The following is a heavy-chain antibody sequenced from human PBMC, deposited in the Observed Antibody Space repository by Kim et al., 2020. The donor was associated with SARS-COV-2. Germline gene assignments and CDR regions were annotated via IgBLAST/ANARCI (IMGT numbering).Heavy chain of an antibody. V-gene: IGHV3-30*18. CDR2: ISYDGSNK. CDR1: GFTFSSYG. CDR3: AKEAGLDYYDSSGYCMDV. J-gene: IGHJ6*02. Sequence: GGSLRLSCAASGFTFSSYGMHWVRQAPGKGLEWVAVISYDGSNKYYADSVKGRFTISRDNAKNTLYLQMNSLRAEDTAVYYCAKEAGLDYYDSSGYCMDVWAQRTRVPVSS. D-gene: IGHD3-22*01.